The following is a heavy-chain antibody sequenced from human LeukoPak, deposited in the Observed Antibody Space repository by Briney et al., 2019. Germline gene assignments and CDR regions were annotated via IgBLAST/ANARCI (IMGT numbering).Heavy chain of an antibody. D-gene: IGHD5-18*01. V-gene: IGHV1-2*02. CDR2: INPNSGGT. Sequence: ASVKVSCKASGYTFTGYYMHWVRQAPGQGLEWMGWINPNSGGTNYAQKFQGRVTMTRDTSISTAYMELSRLRSDDTAVYYCARAGYSYGLFSVDYWGQGTLVTVSS. J-gene: IGHJ4*02. CDR1: GYTFTGYY. CDR3: ARAGYSYGLFSVDY.